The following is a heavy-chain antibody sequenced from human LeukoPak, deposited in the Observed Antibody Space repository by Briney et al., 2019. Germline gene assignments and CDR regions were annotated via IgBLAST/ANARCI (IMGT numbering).Heavy chain of an antibody. CDR1: GYTFTNYG. J-gene: IGHJ4*02. V-gene: IGHV1-18*01. CDR2: IRARNGDT. CDR3: ARDGQATETWAMDIVDY. Sequence: ASVKVSCKASGYTFTNYGVSWVRQAPGQGREWMGWIRARNGDTRYPQKFQGRVTLTTDTSTSTAYMELRSLRSDDTAVFYCARDGQATETWAMDIVDYWGQGTLVTVSS. D-gene: IGHD2-2*03.